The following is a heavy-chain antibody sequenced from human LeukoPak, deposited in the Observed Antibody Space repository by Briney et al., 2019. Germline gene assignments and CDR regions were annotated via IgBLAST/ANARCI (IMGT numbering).Heavy chain of an antibody. CDR2: ISGNGGGT. CDR1: GITFSSYA. CDR3: AKSFGYSRSWFDY. V-gene: IGHV3-23*01. D-gene: IGHD6-13*01. J-gene: IGHJ4*02. Sequence: GGSLRLSCAASGITFSSYAMSWVRQAPGTGLEWVSGISGNGGGTYYADSVKGRFTISRDNSKNTLYLQMNSLIAEDTAVYYCAKSFGYSRSWFDYWGQGTLVTVSS.